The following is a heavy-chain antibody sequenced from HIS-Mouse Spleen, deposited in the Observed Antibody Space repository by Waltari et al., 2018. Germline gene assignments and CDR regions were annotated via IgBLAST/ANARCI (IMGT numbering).Heavy chain of an antibody. V-gene: IGHV4-39*07. CDR2: IYYSGST. Sequence: QMQLQESGPGLVKPSETLSLTCTVSGGSISSIRYYLGWIRQPPGKGLEWIGSIYYSGSTYYNPSLKSRVTISVDTSKNQFSLKLSSVTAADTAVYYCAREIPYSSSWYDWYFDLWGRGTLVTVSS. J-gene: IGHJ2*01. CDR3: AREIPYSSSWYDWYFDL. D-gene: IGHD6-13*01. CDR1: GGSISSIRYY.